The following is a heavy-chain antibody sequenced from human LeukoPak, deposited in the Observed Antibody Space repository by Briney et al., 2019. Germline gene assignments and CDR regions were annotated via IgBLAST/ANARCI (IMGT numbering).Heavy chain of an antibody. CDR2: IIPMFDTA. D-gene: IGHD6-6*01. J-gene: IGHJ6*03. Sequence: ASVKVSCKASGGTFSSYAISWVRQAPGQGLEWMGGIIPMFDTADYAQKFQGRLTITADKSTSTAYMELSSLRSEDTAVYYCARLIGQLAPGAYDYYYYYMDVWGKGTTVTVSS. CDR1: GGTFSSYA. CDR3: ARLIGQLAPGAYDYYYYYMDV. V-gene: IGHV1-69*06.